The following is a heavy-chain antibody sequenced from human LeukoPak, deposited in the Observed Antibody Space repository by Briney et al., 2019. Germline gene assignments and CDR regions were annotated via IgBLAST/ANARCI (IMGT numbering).Heavy chain of an antibody. D-gene: IGHD2-21*01. CDR1: GFSFRSYT. CDR2: ISGSGTST. CDR3: AKVDSPFIVVVSAYFDY. Sequence: GGSLRLSCAASGFSFRSYTMTWVRQAPGKGLEWVSAISGSGTSTYYADPVKGRFTVSRDNSKNTLYLQMNSLRAEDTAVYYCAKVDSPFIVVVSAYFDYWGQGTLVTVSS. V-gene: IGHV3-23*01. J-gene: IGHJ4*02.